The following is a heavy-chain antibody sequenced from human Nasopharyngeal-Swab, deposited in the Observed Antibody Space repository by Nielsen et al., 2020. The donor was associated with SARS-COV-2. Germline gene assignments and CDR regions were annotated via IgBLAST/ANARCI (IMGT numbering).Heavy chain of an antibody. Sequence: GGSLRLSCKGSGYSFTSYWIGWVRQMPGKGLEWMGIIYPGDSDTRYSPSFQGQVTISADKSISTAYLQWSSLKASDTAMYYCARQGIYGDYGNAFDIWGQGTMVTVSS. CDR1: GYSFTSYW. D-gene: IGHD4-17*01. V-gene: IGHV5-51*01. CDR2: IYPGDSDT. J-gene: IGHJ3*02. CDR3: ARQGIYGDYGNAFDI.